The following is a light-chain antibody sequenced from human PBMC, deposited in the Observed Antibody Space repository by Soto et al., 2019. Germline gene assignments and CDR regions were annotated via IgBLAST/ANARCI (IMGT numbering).Light chain of an antibody. CDR3: QVRDVWPS. CDR1: QSVITS. CDR2: DAS. V-gene: IGKV3-11*01. Sequence: IVLTQSPATLSLSPGERAALSCRASQSVITSLAWYQHKPGQAPRLFIYDASKRAPGIPARFSGSGSGTDFTLTISSLESEDFAVYYCQVRDVWPSFGQGTKVDIK. J-gene: IGKJ1*01.